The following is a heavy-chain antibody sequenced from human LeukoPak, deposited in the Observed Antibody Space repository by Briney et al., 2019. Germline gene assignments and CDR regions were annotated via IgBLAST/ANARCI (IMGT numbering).Heavy chain of an antibody. CDR3: ARGKEDGSSWTPPVI. CDR2: IIPIFGTA. D-gene: IGHD6-13*01. J-gene: IGHJ4*02. V-gene: IGHV1-69*05. CDR1: GGTFSSYA. Sequence: SVKVSCKASGGTFSSYAISWVRQAPGQGLEWMGGIIPIFGTANYAQEFQGRVTITTDESTSTAYMELSSLRSDDTAVYYCARGKEDGSSWTPPVIWGQGTLVTVSS.